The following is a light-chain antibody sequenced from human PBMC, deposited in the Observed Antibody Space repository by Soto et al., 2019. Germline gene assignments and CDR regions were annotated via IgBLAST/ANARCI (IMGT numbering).Light chain of an antibody. CDR2: AAS. CDR1: QGISSY. V-gene: IGKV1-9*01. Sequence: DIQLTQSPSFLSASVGYRFTITCRASQGISSYLAWYQQKPGKAPKLLIYAASTLQSGVPSRFSGSGSGTEFTLTISSLQSEDFAVYYCQQYHNWVTFGGGTKVDIK. CDR3: QQYHNWVT. J-gene: IGKJ4*01.